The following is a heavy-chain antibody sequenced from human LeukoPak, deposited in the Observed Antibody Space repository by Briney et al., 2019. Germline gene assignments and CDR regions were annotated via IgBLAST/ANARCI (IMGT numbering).Heavy chain of an antibody. J-gene: IGHJ6*02. V-gene: IGHV4-59*08. D-gene: IGHD1-26*01. CDR3: ARTVSGDYYGMDV. Sequence: PSETLSLTCTVSGGSISNSDWSWVRQPPGKGLEWIGYTSYSGSTNYNPSLKSRVTMSVDTSTDQFSLRLISVTAADTAVYYCARTVSGDYYGMDVWGQGTTVTVSS. CDR1: GGSISNSD. CDR2: TSYSGST.